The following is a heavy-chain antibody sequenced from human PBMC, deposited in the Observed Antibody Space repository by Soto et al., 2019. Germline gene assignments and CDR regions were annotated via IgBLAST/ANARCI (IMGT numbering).Heavy chain of an antibody. V-gene: IGHV3-23*01. Sequence: PGGSLRLSCAASGFTVSSYAMSWVRQAPGKGLQWVSAISGSGGSTYYADSVKGRFTISRDNSKNTLYLQMNSLRVEDTAVYYCAKGASKGDYYYYAMDVWGQGTTVTVSS. CDR2: ISGSGGST. CDR3: AKGASKGDYYYYAMDV. D-gene: IGHD3-16*01. J-gene: IGHJ6*02. CDR1: GFTVSSYA.